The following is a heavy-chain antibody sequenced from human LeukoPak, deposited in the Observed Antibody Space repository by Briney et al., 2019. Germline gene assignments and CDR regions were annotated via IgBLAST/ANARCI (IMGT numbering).Heavy chain of an antibody. CDR1: GFTFSRYW. CDR2: INKDGSDK. CDR3: ARDDGIRTVDY. D-gene: IGHD1-14*01. V-gene: IGHV3-7*01. J-gene: IGHJ4*02. Sequence: PGGSLRLSCIASGFTFSRYWMSWVRQAPGKGLERVANINKDGSDKYYVDFVKGRFTISRDNAKNSLYLQMDGLRAEDTAVYYCARDDGIRTVDYWGQGTLVTVSS.